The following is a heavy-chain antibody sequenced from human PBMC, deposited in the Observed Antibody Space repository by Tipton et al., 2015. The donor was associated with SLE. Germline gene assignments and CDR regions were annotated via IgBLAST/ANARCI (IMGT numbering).Heavy chain of an antibody. Sequence: LRLSCDVSGGSITSGGYSWSWIRQPPGKGLEWLGEIYHSGSTNYNPSLKSRITISVDTSKNQFSLKLSPVTAADTAVYYCARGRTYSSSWYYGLDYWGQGTLVTVSS. CDR2: IYHSGST. CDR1: GGSITSGGYS. CDR3: ARGRTYSSSWYYGLDY. V-gene: IGHV4-30-2*01. J-gene: IGHJ4*02. D-gene: IGHD6-13*01.